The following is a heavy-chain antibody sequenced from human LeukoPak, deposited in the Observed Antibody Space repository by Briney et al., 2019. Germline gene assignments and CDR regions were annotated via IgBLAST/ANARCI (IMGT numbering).Heavy chain of an antibody. V-gene: IGHV4-30-2*01. CDR2: IYRSGST. D-gene: IGHD5-12*01. J-gene: IGHJ6*02. CDR3: ARDVADGMDV. CDR1: GGSISSGGYS. Sequence: PSQTLSLTCAVSGGSISSGGYSWSWIRQPPGKGLEWIGYIYRSGSTYYNPSLKSRVTISVDRSKNQFSLKLSSVTAADTAVYYCARDVADGMDVWGQGTTVTVSS.